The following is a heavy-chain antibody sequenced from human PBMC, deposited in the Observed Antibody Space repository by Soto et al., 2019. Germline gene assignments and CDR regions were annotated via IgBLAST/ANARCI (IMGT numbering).Heavy chain of an antibody. CDR1: GGTFSSYS. V-gene: IGHV1-69*02. CDR2: IIPILGIA. CDR3: ARGAAGIAVAGPWYYFDY. J-gene: IGHJ4*02. D-gene: IGHD6-19*01. Sequence: QVQLVQSGAEVKKPGSSVKVSCKASGGTFSSYSISWVRQAPGQGLEWMGRIIPILGIANYAQKLQGRVTMTADKSTSPAYMELSSLSSEDTAVYYCARGAAGIAVAGPWYYFDYWGQGTLVTVSS.